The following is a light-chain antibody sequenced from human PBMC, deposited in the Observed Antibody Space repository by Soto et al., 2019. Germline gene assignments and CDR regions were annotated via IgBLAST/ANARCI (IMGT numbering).Light chain of an antibody. J-gene: IGLJ1*01. V-gene: IGLV2-14*01. Sequence: QSALTQPASVSGSPGQSITISCTGTSSDVGGYNYVSWYQQHPGKAPKLMIYEVSNRPSGVSNRFSDSKSGNTASLTISGLQAEDEADYYCSSYTSSSPLVFGTGTKLTVL. CDR2: EVS. CDR3: SSYTSSSPLV. CDR1: SSDVGGYNY.